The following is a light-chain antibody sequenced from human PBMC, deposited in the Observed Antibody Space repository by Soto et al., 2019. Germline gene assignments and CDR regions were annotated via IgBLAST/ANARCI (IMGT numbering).Light chain of an antibody. CDR1: SSDIGYYNF. J-gene: IGLJ2*01. V-gene: IGLV2-14*01. CDR3: SSFTTSDTEL. CDR2: EVS. Sequence: QSALTQPASVSGSPGQSITISCTGTSSDIGYYNFVSWYQQHPGKAPKLMIYEVSNRPSGVSNRFSGSKSGNTASLTISGLQAEDEADYYCSSFTTSDTELFGGGTKLTVL.